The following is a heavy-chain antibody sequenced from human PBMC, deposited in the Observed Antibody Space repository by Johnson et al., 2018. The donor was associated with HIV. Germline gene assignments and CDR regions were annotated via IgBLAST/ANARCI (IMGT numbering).Heavy chain of an antibody. D-gene: IGHD2-21*01. CDR2: IWYDGSNN. CDR1: GFTFSNYA. CDR3: ARAGVVFSTASHDAFDI. J-gene: IGHJ3*02. Sequence: QVQLVESGGGVVQPGRSLRLSCAASGFTFSNYAMHWVRQAPGKGLEWVAVIWYDGSNNYYADSVKGRFTISRDNSKNTLYLQMNSLRAEDTAVYYCARAGVVFSTASHDAFDIWGQGTMVTVSS. V-gene: IGHV3-33*01.